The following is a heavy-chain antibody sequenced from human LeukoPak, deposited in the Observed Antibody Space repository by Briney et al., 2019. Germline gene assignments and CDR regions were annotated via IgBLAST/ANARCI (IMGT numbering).Heavy chain of an antibody. V-gene: IGHV1-46*01. Sequence: ASVKVSCKASGYTFTSYYMHWVRQAPGQGLEWMGIINPSGGSTSYAQKFQGRVTMTRDTSTSTVYMELSSLRSEDTAVYYCARRRAVAGKSYWFDPWGQGTLVTVSS. CDR1: GYTFTSYY. CDR3: ARRRAVAGKSYWFDP. D-gene: IGHD6-19*01. CDR2: INPSGGST. J-gene: IGHJ5*02.